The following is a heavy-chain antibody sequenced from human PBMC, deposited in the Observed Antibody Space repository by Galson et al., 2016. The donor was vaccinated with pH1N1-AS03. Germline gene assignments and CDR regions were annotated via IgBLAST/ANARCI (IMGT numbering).Heavy chain of an antibody. V-gene: IGHV3-64D*06. J-gene: IGHJ3*01. D-gene: IGHD6-19*01. CDR1: GFTFNKYV. Sequence: SLRLSCAGSGFTFNKYVMHWVRQAPGKGLEYVSGVYPNGVSPHYADSVKDRFTISRDNSKNTLSLQMSSLTTEDTAVYYCVKDLTGWGAFDFWGQGTIVTVS. CDR2: VYPNGVSP. CDR3: VKDLTGWGAFDF.